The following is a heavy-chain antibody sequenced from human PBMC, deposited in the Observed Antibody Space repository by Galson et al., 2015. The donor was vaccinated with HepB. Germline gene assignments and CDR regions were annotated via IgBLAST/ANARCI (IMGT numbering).Heavy chain of an antibody. D-gene: IGHD6-13*01. Sequence: SVKVSCKASGYTFTSYAMHWVRQAPGQRLEWMGWINAGNGNTKYSQKFQGRVTITRDTSAGTAYMELSSLRSEDTAVYYCARAGASSWKLYYFDYWGQGTLVTVSS. CDR1: GYTFTSYA. V-gene: IGHV1-3*01. CDR3: ARAGASSWKLYYFDY. J-gene: IGHJ4*02. CDR2: INAGNGNT.